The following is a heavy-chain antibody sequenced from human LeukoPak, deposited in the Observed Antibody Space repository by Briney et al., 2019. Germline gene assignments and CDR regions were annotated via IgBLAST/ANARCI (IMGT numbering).Heavy chain of an antibody. V-gene: IGHV4-4*07. D-gene: IGHD2/OR15-2a*01. CDR1: GGYTGSHD. J-gene: IGHJ5*02. CDR2: ISPSGTT. CDR3: ARDFYASGFYIWFDP. Sequence: SETLSLTCTVSGGYTGSHDWSWIRQSAGKGLEWIGRISPSGTTHYNPSLGSRVTMSVDTSKNYFSLRLSSVTAADTAVYYCARDFYASGFYIWFDPWGEGMLVTVSS.